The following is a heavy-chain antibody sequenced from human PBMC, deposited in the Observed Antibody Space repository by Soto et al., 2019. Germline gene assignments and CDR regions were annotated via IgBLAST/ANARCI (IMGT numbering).Heavy chain of an antibody. CDR1: GGSVSSNSYS. J-gene: IGHJ3*02. CDR3: ARPRVITSAFDI. Sequence: SETLSLTCTVSGGSVSSNSYSWGWIRQSPGKGLEWIGEIYHSGSTNYNPSLKSRVTISVDKSKNQFSLKLSSVTAADTAVYYCARPRVITSAFDIWGQGTMVTVSS. D-gene: IGHD3-22*01. V-gene: IGHV4-39*07. CDR2: IYHSGST.